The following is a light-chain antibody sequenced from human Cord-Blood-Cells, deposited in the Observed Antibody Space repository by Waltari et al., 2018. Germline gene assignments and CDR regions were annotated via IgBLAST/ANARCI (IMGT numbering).Light chain of an antibody. CDR2: DAS. CDR3: QQYNSYSWT. J-gene: IGKJ1*01. V-gene: IGKV1-5*01. CDR1: QSISSW. Sequence: GDRVTITCRASQSISSWLAWYQQKPGKAPKLLIYDASSLESGVPSRFSGSVSGTEFTLTISSLQPDDFTTYYYQQYNSYSWTFGQGTKVEIK.